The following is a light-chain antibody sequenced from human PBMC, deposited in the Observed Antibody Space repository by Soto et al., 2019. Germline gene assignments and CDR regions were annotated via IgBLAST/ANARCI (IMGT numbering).Light chain of an antibody. CDR1: SSDVGAYNY. Sequence: QSVLTQPASVSGSPGQSITISCTGSSSDVGAYNYVSWYLQHPGKAPKLLIYGVGNRPSGVSARFSGSKSGDTASLTISGLQAGDEADYYCSSYAHGSIYVFGTGTKVTVL. V-gene: IGLV2-14*01. J-gene: IGLJ1*01. CDR3: SSYAHGSIYV. CDR2: GVG.